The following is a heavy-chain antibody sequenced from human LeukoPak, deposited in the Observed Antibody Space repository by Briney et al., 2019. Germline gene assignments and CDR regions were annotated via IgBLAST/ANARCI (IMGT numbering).Heavy chain of an antibody. J-gene: IGHJ6*03. V-gene: IGHV1-8*01. D-gene: IGHD3/OR15-3a*01. CDR2: MNPNSGNT. CDR1: GYTFTSYD. Sequence: GASVKVSCKASGYTFTSYDMNWVRQATGQGVEWLGGMNPNSGNTGYAQNFQGRVTMTMNTSITTAYMELSSLRSEDTAVYYCARALSWTTESYYYMDVWGKGTTVTVSS. CDR3: ARALSWTTESYYYMDV.